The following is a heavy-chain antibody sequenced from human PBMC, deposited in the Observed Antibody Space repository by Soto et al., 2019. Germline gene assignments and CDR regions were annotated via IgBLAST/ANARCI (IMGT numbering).Heavy chain of an antibody. CDR2: IYNTGST. D-gene: IGHD2-21*02. CDR3: ARGAPYVVVTAAPGDAFDI. CDR1: GGSISSPGYS. V-gene: IGHV4-30-2*01. Sequence: QLQLQESGSGLLKPSQTLSLTCAVSGGSISSPGYSWTRIRQPPGKGLEWIGYIYNTGSTYYNPSLESRVTISVDRSKTQVSLRLSSVTAADTAIYYCARGAPYVVVTAAPGDAFDIWGQGTMVVVSS. J-gene: IGHJ3*02.